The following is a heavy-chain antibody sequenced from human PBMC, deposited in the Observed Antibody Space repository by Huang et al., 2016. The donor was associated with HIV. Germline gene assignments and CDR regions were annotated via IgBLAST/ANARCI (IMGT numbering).Heavy chain of an antibody. CDR2: INHSDST. CDR3: ARGQGGYYYYYMDV. CDR1: GGSFSGYY. J-gene: IGHJ6*03. Sequence: QVQLQQWGAGLLRPSETLSLTCAVYGGSFSGYYGTWIRQPPGKGLAWIGEINHSDSTNYNPSLKSRVTISVDTSRNQFSLTVTSVTAADTAVYYCARGQGGYYYYYMDVWGKGTTVTVSS. V-gene: IGHV4-34*01.